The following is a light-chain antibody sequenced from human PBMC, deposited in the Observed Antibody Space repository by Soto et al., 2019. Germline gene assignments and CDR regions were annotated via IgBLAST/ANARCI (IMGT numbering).Light chain of an antibody. V-gene: IGKV1-5*01. CDR2: DAS. CDR3: QQYEGFSRT. CDR1: QSISSW. J-gene: IGKJ1*01. Sequence: DIQMTQSPSTLSASVGDRVTITCRASQSISSWLAWYQQKPGKGPNLLIYDASSLESGVPPRFSGSGSGTEFTLTISSLQPDDFATYYCQQYEGFSRTFGQGTKVEIK.